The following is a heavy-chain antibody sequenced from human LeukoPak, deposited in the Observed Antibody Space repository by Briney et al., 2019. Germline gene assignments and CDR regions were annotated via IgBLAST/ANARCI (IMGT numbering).Heavy chain of an antibody. J-gene: IGHJ5*02. V-gene: IGHV3-23*01. CDR2: ISGSGGST. CDR3: AKDPYSSGWYNWFDP. D-gene: IGHD6-19*01. CDR1: GFTFSSYA. Sequence: GGSLRLSCAASGFTFSSYAMSWVRQAPGKGLEWVSAISGSGGSTYYADSVKGRFTISRDNSKNTLYLQMNSLRAEDAAVYYCAKDPYSSGWYNWFDPWGQGTLVTVSS.